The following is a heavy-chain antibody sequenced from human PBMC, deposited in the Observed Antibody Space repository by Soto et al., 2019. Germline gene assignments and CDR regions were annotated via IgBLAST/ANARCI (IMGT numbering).Heavy chain of an antibody. CDR3: AREDGYCSSTSFYTGVINWFDP. J-gene: IGHJ5*02. V-gene: IGHV1-18*01. CDR1: GYTFTSYG. CDR2: ISAYNGNT. D-gene: IGHD2-2*02. Sequence: QVQLVQSGAEVKKPGASVKVSCKASGYTFTSYGISWVRQAPGQGLEWMGWISAYNGNTNYAQKLQGRVTMTTDTSTSTAYMELRSLRSDDTAVYYCAREDGYCSSTSFYTGVINWFDPWGQGTLVTVSS.